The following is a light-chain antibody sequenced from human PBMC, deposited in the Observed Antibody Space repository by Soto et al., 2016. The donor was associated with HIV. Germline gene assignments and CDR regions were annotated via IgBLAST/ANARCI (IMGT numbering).Light chain of an antibody. CDR3: QAWDSTTGV. CDR2: QDT. Sequence: SYGLTQPPSVSVSPGQTASITCSGDKLGDKYACWYQQKPGQSPVLVIYQDTKRPSGIPERFSGSNSGNTATLTISETQAMDEADYYCQAWDSTTGVFGTGTKVTVL. J-gene: IGLJ1*01. CDR1: KLGDKY. V-gene: IGLV3-1*01.